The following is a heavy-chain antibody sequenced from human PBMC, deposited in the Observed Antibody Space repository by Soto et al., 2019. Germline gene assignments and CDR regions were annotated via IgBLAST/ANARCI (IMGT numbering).Heavy chain of an antibody. J-gene: IGHJ4*02. V-gene: IGHV1-69*13. CDR2: IIPIFGTA. CDR3: AREEHRRGYSYGLFDY. D-gene: IGHD5-18*01. Sequence: SVKVSCKASGGTFSSYAISWVRQAPGQGLEWTGGIIPIFGTANYAQKFQGRVTITADESTSTAYMELSSLRSEDTAVYYCAREEHRRGYSYGLFDYWGQGTLVTVSS. CDR1: GGTFSSYA.